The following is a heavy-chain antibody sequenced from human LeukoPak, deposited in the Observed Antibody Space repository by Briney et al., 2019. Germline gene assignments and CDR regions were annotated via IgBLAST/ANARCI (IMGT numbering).Heavy chain of an antibody. CDR1: GGSISSYY. CDR3: ARDRWFGGLSAAFDI. Sequence: SETLSLTCTVSGGSISSYYWSWIRQPPGMGLEWIGYIYYSGSTNYNPSLKSRVTISVDTSKNQFSLKLSSVTAADTAVYYCARDRWFGGLSAAFDIWGQGTMVTVSS. J-gene: IGHJ3*02. V-gene: IGHV4-59*01. D-gene: IGHD3-10*01. CDR2: IYYSGST.